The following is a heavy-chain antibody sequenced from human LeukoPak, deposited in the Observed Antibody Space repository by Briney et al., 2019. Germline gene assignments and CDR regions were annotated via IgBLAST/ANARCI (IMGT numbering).Heavy chain of an antibody. V-gene: IGHV4-59*01. CDR2: IYYSGST. CDR3: ARELSLTGTLDY. CDR1: GGSISSYY. Sequence: SSETLSLTCTVSGGSISSYYWSWIRQPPGKGLEWIGYIYYSGSTSYNPSLKSRVTISVDTSKNQFSLKLNSVTAADTAVYYCARELSLTGTLDYWGQGTLVTVSS. D-gene: IGHD1-7*01. J-gene: IGHJ4*02.